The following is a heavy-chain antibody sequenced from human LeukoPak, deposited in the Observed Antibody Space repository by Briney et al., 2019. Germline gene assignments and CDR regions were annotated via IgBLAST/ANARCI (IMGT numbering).Heavy chain of an antibody. CDR3: ARVRGIAVTFDY. J-gene: IGHJ4*02. D-gene: IGHD6-19*01. V-gene: IGHV4-59*12. CDR1: GGSISNYY. Sequence: SETLSLTCTVSGGSISNYYWSWIRQPPGKGLEWIGYIYYSGSTYYNPSLKSRVTISVDTSKNQFSLKLSSVTAADTAVYYCARVRGIAVTFDYWGQGTLVTVSS. CDR2: IYYSGST.